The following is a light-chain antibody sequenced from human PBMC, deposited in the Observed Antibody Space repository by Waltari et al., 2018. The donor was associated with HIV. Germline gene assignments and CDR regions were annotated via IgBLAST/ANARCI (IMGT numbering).Light chain of an antibody. CDR3: ATWDDSLNGPV. Sequence: QSVLTQPPSASGTPGQRVTISCSGSRSNIGSNTVNWYQQLPGTAPKLLIYSNNQRPSVVPDRFSGSKSGTSASLAISGLQSEVEADYYCATWDDSLNGPVFGGGTQLTVL. V-gene: IGLV1-44*01. CDR1: RSNIGSNT. CDR2: SNN. J-gene: IGLJ2*01.